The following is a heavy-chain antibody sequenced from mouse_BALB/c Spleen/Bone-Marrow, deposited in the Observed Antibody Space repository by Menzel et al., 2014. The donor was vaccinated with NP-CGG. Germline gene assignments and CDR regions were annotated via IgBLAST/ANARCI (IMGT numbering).Heavy chain of an antibody. J-gene: IGHJ2*01. D-gene: IGHD3-1*01. Sequence: SGTVLARPGASVKMSCKASGYTFTSYWMHWVKQRPGQGLEWIGTIYPGNSDTTYNQKFKGKAKLTAVTSTSTAYMELSSLTNEDSAVYYCTTLERNYFDYWGQGTTLTVSS. CDR3: TTLERNYFDY. CDR2: IYPGNSDT. CDR1: GYTFTSYW. V-gene: IGHV1-5*01.